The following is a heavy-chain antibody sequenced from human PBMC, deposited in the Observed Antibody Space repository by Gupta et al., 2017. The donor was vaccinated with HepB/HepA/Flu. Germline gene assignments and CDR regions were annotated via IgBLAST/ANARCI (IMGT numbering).Heavy chain of an antibody. CDR2: IYSGGST. J-gene: IGHJ4*02. V-gene: IGHV3-53*01. CDR3: TLGAVAGPYYFDY. D-gene: IGHD6-19*01. Sequence: EVQLVESGGGLIQPGGSLRLSCAASGFTVSSNYLSWVRQAPGKGLEWVSVIYSGGSTYYADSVKGRFTISRDNSKNTLYLQMNSLRAEDTAVYYCTLGAVAGPYYFDYWGQGTLVTVSS. CDR1: GFTVSSNY.